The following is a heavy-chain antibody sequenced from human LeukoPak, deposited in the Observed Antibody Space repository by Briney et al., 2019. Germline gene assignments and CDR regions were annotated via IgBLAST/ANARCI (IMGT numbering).Heavy chain of an antibody. J-gene: IGHJ4*02. CDR3: ARVTYYYDSSGYLI. CDR1: GGSISSSSYY. D-gene: IGHD3-22*01. CDR2: IYYSGST. Sequence: SETLSLTCTVSGGSISSSSYYWGWIRQPPGKGLEWIGSIYYSGSTYYNPSLKSRVTISVDTSKNQFSLKLSSVTAADTAVYYCARVTYYYDSSGYLIWGQGTLVTVSS. V-gene: IGHV4-39*07.